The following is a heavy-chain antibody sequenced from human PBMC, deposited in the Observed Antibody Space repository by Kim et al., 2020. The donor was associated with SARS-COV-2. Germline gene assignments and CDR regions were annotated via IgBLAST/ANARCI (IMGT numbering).Heavy chain of an antibody. V-gene: IGHV3-15*01. CDR2: IKSKTDGGTT. J-gene: IGHJ3*02. Sequence: GGSLRLSCAASGFTFSNAWMSWVRQAPGKGLEWVGRIKSKTDGGTTDYAAPVKGRFTISRDDSKNTLYLQMNSLKTEDTAVYYCTTDLGDSGWYGIAFDIWGQGTMVTVSS. CDR3: TTDLGDSGWYGIAFDI. D-gene: IGHD6-19*01. CDR1: GFTFSNAW.